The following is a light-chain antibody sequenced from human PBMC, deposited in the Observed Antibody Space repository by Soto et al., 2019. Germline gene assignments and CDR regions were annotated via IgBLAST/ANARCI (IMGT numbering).Light chain of an antibody. CDR1: QSIKNNQ. CDR2: GAS. V-gene: IGKV3-20*01. Sequence: EDVLTQSPGTLSLSPGERATLSCRASQSIKNNQLAWYKQTPGQAPRLLIYGASSRATGIPDRFSGSGSGTDFTLTISRLGPEDFAVYCCQQHGISHITFGQGTRLEIK. J-gene: IGKJ5*01. CDR3: QQHGISHIT.